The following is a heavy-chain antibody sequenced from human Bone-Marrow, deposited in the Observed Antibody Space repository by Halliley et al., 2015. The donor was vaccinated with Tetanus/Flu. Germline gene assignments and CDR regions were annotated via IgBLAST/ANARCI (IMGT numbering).Heavy chain of an antibody. J-gene: IGHJ4*02. CDR2: VYPGDSNT. CDR3: ARRAPWNGFDY. D-gene: IGHD1-1*01. Sequence: QLVQSGAEVKKPGESLKISCKGSGYSFTNYWIGWVRQMPGKGLEWMGIVYPGDSNTTYSPSFQGQVTISADKSISTAYLQWSSLKASDTAMYFCARRAPWNGFDYWGQGTLVTVSS. V-gene: IGHV5-51*03. CDR1: GYSFTNYW.